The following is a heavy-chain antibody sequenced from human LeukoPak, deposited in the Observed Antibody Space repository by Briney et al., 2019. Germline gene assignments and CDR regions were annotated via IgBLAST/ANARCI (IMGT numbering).Heavy chain of an antibody. CDR1: GFTFSDYY. CDR3: ARDGSKYCSSTSCYSGYYYYPLDV. CDR2: IRSSGSTI. D-gene: IGHD2-2*01. Sequence: GGSLRLSCAASGFTFSDYYMSWIRQAPGKGLEWVSSIRSSGSTIYYADSVKGRFTISRDNAKNSLYLRMNSLRAEDTAVYYCARDGSKYCSSTSCYSGYYYYPLDVWGQGATVTVSS. V-gene: IGHV3-11*01. J-gene: IGHJ6*02.